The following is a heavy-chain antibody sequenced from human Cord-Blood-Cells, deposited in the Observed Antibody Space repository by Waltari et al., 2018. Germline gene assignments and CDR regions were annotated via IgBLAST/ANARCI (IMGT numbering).Heavy chain of an antibody. J-gene: IGHJ4*02. D-gene: IGHD3-3*01. CDR2: IIPIFGTA. CDR3: ARRGGFWSGYYYFDY. V-gene: IGHV1-69*18. Sequence: QVQLVQSGAEVKTPGSSVKVSCKASGGTFSSYAISWVGQAAGQGLEWMGRIIPIFGTANYAQKFQGRVTITADESTSTASMELSSLRSEDTAVYYCARRGGFWSGYYYFDYWGQGTLVTVSS. CDR1: GGTFSSYA.